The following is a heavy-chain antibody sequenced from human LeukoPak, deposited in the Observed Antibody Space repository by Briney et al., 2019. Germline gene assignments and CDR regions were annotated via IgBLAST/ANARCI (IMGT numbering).Heavy chain of an antibody. V-gene: IGHV1-24*01. D-gene: IGHD3-22*01. J-gene: IGHJ3*02. CDR2: FDPEDGET. Sequence: GASVKVSCKVSGYTLTELSMHWVRQAPGKGLEWMGSFDPEDGETIYAQKFQGRVTMTEDTSTDTAYMELSSPRPEDTAVYYCATTYYYDSSGYDAFDIWGQGTMVTVSS. CDR1: GYTLTELS. CDR3: ATTYYYDSSGYDAFDI.